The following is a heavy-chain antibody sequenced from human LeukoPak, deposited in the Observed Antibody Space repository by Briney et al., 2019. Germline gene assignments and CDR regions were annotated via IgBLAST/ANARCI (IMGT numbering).Heavy chain of an antibody. CDR1: GFTFTDYA. J-gene: IGHJ4*02. D-gene: IGHD6-19*01. V-gene: IGHV3-23*01. CDR2: ISASGSTT. Sequence: PGESLRLSCAASGFTFTDYAMGWVRQAPGQGLEWASTISASGSTTYYADSVGGRFTTSRDNSKNTLSLQMSSLRAEDTAVYYCAKARTPYNSGFDYWGQGTLVAVSS. CDR3: AKARTPYNSGFDY.